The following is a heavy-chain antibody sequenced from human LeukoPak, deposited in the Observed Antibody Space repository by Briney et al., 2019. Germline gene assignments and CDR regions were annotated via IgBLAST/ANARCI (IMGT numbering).Heavy chain of an antibody. CDR3: ARSFLSNWYYFDN. J-gene: IGHJ4*02. V-gene: IGHV4-4*07. CDR2: IYTSGST. D-gene: IGHD6-13*01. CDR1: GDSISSYY. Sequence: SETLSLTCTVSGDSISSYYWSWIRQPAGKGLEWIGRIYTSGSTNYNPSLKSRVTMSVDTSRNQFSLKLNSVTAADTAVYYCARSFLSNWYYFDNWGQGTLVTVSS.